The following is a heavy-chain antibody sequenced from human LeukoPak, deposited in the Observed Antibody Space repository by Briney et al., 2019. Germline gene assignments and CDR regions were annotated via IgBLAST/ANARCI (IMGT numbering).Heavy chain of an antibody. V-gene: IGHV4-61*01. CDR1: GGSVSSSKYY. D-gene: IGHD3-3*01. CDR3: ARDGDFWSGCYSPYYGMDV. J-gene: IGHJ6*02. CDR2: IYYSGST. Sequence: SETLSLTCTVSGGSVSSSKYYWSWIRQPPGKGLEWIGYIYYSGSTNYNPSLKSRVTISVDTSKNQFSLKLSSVTAADTAVYYCARDGDFWSGCYSPYYGMDVWGQGTTVTVSS.